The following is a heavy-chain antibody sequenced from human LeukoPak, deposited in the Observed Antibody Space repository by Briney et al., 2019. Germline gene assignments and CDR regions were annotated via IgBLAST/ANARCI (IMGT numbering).Heavy chain of an antibody. D-gene: IGHD2-8*01. J-gene: IGHJ4*02. CDR2: IYHSGST. CDR1: GGSICSGGYY. Sequence: SETLSLTCTVSGGSICSGGYYWSWIRQPPGKGLEWIGYIYHSGSTYYNPSLKSRVTISVDRSKNQFSLKLSSVTAADTAVYYCARVGYGGDYFDYWGQGTLVTVSS. CDR3: ARVGYGGDYFDY. V-gene: IGHV4-30-2*01.